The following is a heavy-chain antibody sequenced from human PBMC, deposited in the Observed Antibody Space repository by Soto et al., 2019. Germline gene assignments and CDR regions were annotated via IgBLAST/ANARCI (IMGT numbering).Heavy chain of an antibody. J-gene: IGHJ6*02. V-gene: IGHV3-21*01. CDR3: ARGSSSSSPGYYYYGMDV. Sequence: GGSLRLSCAASGFTFSSYSMNWVRQAPGKGLEWVSSISSSSSYIYYADSVKGRFTISRDNAKNSLYLQMSSLRAEDTAVYYCARGSSSSSPGYYYYGMDVWGQGTTVTVSS. CDR2: ISSSSSYI. CDR1: GFTFSSYS. D-gene: IGHD6-6*01.